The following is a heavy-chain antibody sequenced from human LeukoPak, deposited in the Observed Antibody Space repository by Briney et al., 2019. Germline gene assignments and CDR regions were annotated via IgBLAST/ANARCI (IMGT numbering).Heavy chain of an antibody. Sequence: SETLSLTCAVYGGSFSGYYWSWIRQPPGKGLEWIGEINHSGSTNYNPSLKSRVTISVDTSKNQFSLKLSSVTAADTAVYYCARSYYYDSSGYHYFDYWGQRTLVTVST. J-gene: IGHJ4*02. CDR2: INHSGST. V-gene: IGHV4-34*01. D-gene: IGHD3-22*01. CDR1: GGSFSGYY. CDR3: ARSYYYDSSGYHYFDY.